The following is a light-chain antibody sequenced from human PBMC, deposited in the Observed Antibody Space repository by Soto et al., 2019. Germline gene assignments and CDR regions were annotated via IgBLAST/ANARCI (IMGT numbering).Light chain of an antibody. CDR1: SSDVGAYNY. CDR2: DVT. V-gene: IGLV2-14*01. J-gene: IGLJ1*01. Sequence: QSALTQPASVSGSPGQSITISCTGTSSDVGAYNYVSWYQQYPGKAPKLIIYDVTNRPSGVSDRFSGSKSGNTASLTISGLQAEDEADYYCNSFTSTTSTTPYVFGTGTKLTVL. CDR3: NSFTSTTSTTPYV.